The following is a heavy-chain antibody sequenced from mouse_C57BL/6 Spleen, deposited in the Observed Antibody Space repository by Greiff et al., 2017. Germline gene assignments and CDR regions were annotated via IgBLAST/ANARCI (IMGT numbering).Heavy chain of an antibody. CDR3: AIITTVVSPYYYAMDD. Sequence: QVQLKQPGAELVKPGASVKLSCKASGYTFTSYWMHWVKQRPGQGLEWIGMIHPNSGSTNYNEKFKSKATLTVDKSSSTAYMQLSSLTSEDSAVYYCAIITTVVSPYYYAMDDWSQGTSVTVSS. CDR1: GYTFTSYW. V-gene: IGHV1-64*01. CDR2: IHPNSGST. J-gene: IGHJ4*01. D-gene: IGHD1-1*01.